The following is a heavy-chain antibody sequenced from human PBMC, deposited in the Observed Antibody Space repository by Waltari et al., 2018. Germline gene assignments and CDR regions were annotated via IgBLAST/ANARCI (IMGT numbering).Heavy chain of an antibody. CDR2: ISGRGGST. CDR3: AKDWDTAMVEPIDY. Sequence: EVQLVESGGGLVQPGGSLRLSCAASGFTFSSYAMSWVRQAPGKGLELVAAISGRGGSTSYADSVKGRFTISRDNSKNTLYLQMNSLRAEDTAVYYCAKDWDTAMVEPIDYWGQGTLVTVSS. V-gene: IGHV3-23*04. CDR1: GFTFSSYA. D-gene: IGHD5-18*01. J-gene: IGHJ4*02.